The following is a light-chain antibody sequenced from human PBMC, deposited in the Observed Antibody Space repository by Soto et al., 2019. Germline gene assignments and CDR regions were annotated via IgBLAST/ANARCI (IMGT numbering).Light chain of an antibody. CDR1: QSVSSN. J-gene: IGKJ1*01. V-gene: IGKV3-15*01. CDR2: AAS. Sequence: EIAMTQSPATLSVSPGERGTLSCRASQSVSSNLAWYHQTPGQAPRLLIYAASARATGIPARFSGSGSGTEFTLTIFCLQSEDFAVYYCKHYNNWPRRFGERSNVAIK. CDR3: KHYNNWPRR.